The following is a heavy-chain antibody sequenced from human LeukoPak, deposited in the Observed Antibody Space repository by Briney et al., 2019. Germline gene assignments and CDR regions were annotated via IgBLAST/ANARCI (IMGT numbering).Heavy chain of an antibody. CDR1: GFTFSSYA. J-gene: IGHJ4*02. CDR3: AKGGWNSYFDY. V-gene: IGHV3-23*01. Sequence: GGSLRLSCVASGFTFSSYAMSWVRQAPGKGLEWVSAISGSGGKTYYADSVKGRFTISRDNSKNTLYLQMNSLRAEDTAVYYCAKGGWNSYFDYWGQGTLVTVSS. CDR2: ISGSGGKT. D-gene: IGHD1-7*01.